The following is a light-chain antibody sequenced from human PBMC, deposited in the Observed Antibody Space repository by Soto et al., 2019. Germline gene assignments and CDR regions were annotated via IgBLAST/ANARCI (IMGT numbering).Light chain of an antibody. V-gene: IGLV2-14*01. Sequence: LTQPASVSGSPGQSITISCTGTSSDIGGYNYVSWYQHHPGKAPKLMIYEVSNRPSGISNRFSGSKSGNTASLTISGLQAEDEADYYCSSYTSSTTLAVFGGGTKVTVL. CDR2: EVS. CDR3: SSYTSSTTLAV. J-gene: IGLJ2*01. CDR1: SSDIGGYNY.